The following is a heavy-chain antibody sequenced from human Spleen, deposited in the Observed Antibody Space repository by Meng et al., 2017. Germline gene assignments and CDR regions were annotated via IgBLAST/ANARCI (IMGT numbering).Heavy chain of an antibody. CDR3: ARGYYDILTGYYSAPFDY. CDR2: INPNNGAT. CDR1: GYTFTGYN. V-gene: IGHV1-2*02. J-gene: IGHJ4*02. Sequence: ASVKVSCKASGYTFTGYNMHWVRQAPGQGLECMGWINPNNGATNFAQKFQGRVTMTWDTSISTAYMELRSLRSDDTAVYYCARGYYDILTGYYSAPFDYWGQGTLVTVSS. D-gene: IGHD3-9*01.